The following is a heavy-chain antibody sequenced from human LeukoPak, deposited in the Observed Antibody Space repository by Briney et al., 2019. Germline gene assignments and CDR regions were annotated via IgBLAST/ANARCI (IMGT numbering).Heavy chain of an antibody. CDR1: GFTFSSYG. J-gene: IGHJ4*02. CDR2: ISGSGGNT. V-gene: IGHV3-23*01. Sequence: GGSLRLSCAASGFTFSSYGMNWVRQAPGKGLEWVSAISGSGGNTYYADSVKGRFTISRDNSKNTLYLQMTSLRAEDTALYYCAKPAKTDYADYWGQGTLVTVSS. D-gene: IGHD1-14*01. CDR3: AKPAKTDYADY.